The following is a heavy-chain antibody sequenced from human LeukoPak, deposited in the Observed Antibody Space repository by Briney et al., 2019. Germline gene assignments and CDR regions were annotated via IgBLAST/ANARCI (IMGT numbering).Heavy chain of an antibody. D-gene: IGHD2-2*01. Sequence: SETLSLTYTVSGASISSDAYCWSWIRQHPGKGLEWIGYISYSGSTYYNPSLKSRITISVDTSKNQLSLNLSSVTAADTAVYFCAAIVVVPPAIAYWGQGTLVTVSS. V-gene: IGHV4-31*03. CDR3: AAIVVVPPAIAY. J-gene: IGHJ4*02. CDR2: ISYSGST. CDR1: GASISSDAYC.